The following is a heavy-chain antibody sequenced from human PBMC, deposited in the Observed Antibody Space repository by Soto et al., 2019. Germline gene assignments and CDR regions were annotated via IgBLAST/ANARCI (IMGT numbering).Heavy chain of an antibody. V-gene: IGHV1-69*05. Sequence: GASVKVSCNASGGTFSSYPISWVRQAPGQGLEWMGGIIPIFGTANYAQKFQGRVTITRDTSASTAYMELSSLRSEDTAVYYCARGFPLWFDPWGQGTLVTVSS. J-gene: IGHJ5*02. CDR3: ARGFPLWFDP. CDR1: GGTFSSYP. CDR2: IIPIFGTA. D-gene: IGHD3-3*01.